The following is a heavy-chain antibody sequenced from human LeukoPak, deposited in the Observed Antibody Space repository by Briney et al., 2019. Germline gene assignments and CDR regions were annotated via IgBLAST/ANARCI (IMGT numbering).Heavy chain of an antibody. CDR1: GFTFSSYA. D-gene: IGHD1-1*01. Sequence: PGGSLRLSCAASGFTFSSYAMHWVRQAPGKGLEWVAVISYDGSNKYYADSVKGRFTISRDNAKNSLYLQMNSLRAEDTAVYYCARGNVDFDYWGQGTLVTVSS. CDR2: ISYDGSNK. J-gene: IGHJ4*02. V-gene: IGHV3-30*04. CDR3: ARGNVDFDY.